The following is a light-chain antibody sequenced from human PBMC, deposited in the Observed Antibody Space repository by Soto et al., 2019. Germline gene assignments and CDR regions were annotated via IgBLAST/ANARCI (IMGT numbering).Light chain of an antibody. CDR3: QQSYTTPS. CDR2: AGS. Sequence: IQLTQTASSLSASVGDRVTITCRASQTIGISLNWYQQEPGKVPKLLIYAGSSLQGGVPSRFSGSGSGTDFTLTISSLQPEDFATYYCQQSYTTPSFGQGTKVEI. V-gene: IGKV1-39*01. CDR1: QTIGIS. J-gene: IGKJ1*01.